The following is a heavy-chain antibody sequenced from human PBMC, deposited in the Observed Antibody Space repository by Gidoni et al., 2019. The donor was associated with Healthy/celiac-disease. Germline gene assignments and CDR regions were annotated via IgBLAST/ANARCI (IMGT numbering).Heavy chain of an antibody. J-gene: IGHJ4*02. Sequence: QLQLQESGPGLVKPSETLSLTCTVSGGSISSSSYYWGWIRQPPGKGLEWIGSIYYSGSTYYNPSLKSRVTISVDTSKNQFSLKLSSVTAADTAVYYCARHYPRYSYGEYYFDYWGQGTLVTVSS. CDR3: ARHYPRYSYGEYYFDY. CDR2: IYYSGST. V-gene: IGHV4-39*01. D-gene: IGHD5-18*01. CDR1: GGSISSSSYY.